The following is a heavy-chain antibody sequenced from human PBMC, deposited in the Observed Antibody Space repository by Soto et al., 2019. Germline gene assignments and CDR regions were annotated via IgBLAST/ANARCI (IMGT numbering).Heavy chain of an antibody. Sequence: ASVKVSCKASRYTCTNFYSHWLRQAPGQGLEWMGIINPSGGSTTYPQKFQGRVTMTRDTSTSTVHMELITLRSEDTAVYYCARSQVGRPLDVWGPGTTVTVSS. D-gene: IGHD1-26*01. CDR2: INPSGGST. CDR3: ARSQVGRPLDV. V-gene: IGHV1-46*01. J-gene: IGHJ6*02. CDR1: RYTCTNFY.